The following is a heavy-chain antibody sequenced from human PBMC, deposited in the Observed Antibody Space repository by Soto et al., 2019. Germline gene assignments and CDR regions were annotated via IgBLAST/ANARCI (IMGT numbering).Heavy chain of an antibody. CDR3: ARASTTVTTLDY. V-gene: IGHV4-31*03. CDR1: GGSISSGDYY. Sequence: PSKTLSLTCTVSGGSISSGDYYWSWIRQHPGKGLEWIGYIYYSGSTYYNPSLKSRVTISVDTSKNQFSLKLSSVTAADTAVYYCARASTTVTTLDYWGQGTLVTVSA. D-gene: IGHD4-17*01. CDR2: IYYSGST. J-gene: IGHJ4*02.